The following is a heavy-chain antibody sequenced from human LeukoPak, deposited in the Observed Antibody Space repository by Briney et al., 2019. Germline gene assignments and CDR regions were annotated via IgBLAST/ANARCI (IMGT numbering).Heavy chain of an antibody. V-gene: IGHV4-59*08. J-gene: IGHJ4*02. D-gene: IGHD1-14*01. CDR2: IYYSGST. Sequence: SETLSLTCTVSGGSISSYYWSWMRQPPGKGLEWIGYIYYSGSTNYNPSLKSRVTISVDTSKNQFSLKLSSVTAADTAVYYCAGGNHGDYFDYWGQGTLVTVSS. CDR1: GGSISSYY. CDR3: AGGNHGDYFDY.